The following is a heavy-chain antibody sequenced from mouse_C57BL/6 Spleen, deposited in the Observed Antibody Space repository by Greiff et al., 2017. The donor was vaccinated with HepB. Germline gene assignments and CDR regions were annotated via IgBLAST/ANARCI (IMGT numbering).Heavy chain of an antibody. CDR1: GFTFSNYW. Sequence: EVKLQESGGGLVQPGGSMKLSCVASGFTFSNYWMNWVRQSPEKGLEWVAQIRLKSDNYATHYAESVKGRFTISRDDSKSSVYLQMNNLRAEDTGIYYCTGRVYFDYWGQGTTLTVSS. CDR3: TGRVYFDY. CDR2: IRLKSDNYAT. V-gene: IGHV6-3*01. J-gene: IGHJ2*01.